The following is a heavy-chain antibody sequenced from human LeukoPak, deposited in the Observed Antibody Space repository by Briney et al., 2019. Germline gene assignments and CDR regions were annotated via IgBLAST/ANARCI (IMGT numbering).Heavy chain of an antibody. CDR3: ARQSRDGSKTRGYYFDH. CDR2: IYPADSDT. CDR1: GYIFTDYW. J-gene: IGHJ4*02. Sequence: GESLQISFQVSGYIFTDYWIGWVRQMPGKGLESMGIIYPADSDTAYSPFFQGQVTISADKSIRTVSLQWSSLKASDTAMYYCARQSRDGSKTRGYYFDHWGQGTLVTVSS. D-gene: IGHD3-10*01. V-gene: IGHV5-51*01.